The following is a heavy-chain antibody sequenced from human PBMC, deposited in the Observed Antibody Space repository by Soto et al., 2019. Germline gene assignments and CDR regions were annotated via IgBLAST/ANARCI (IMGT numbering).Heavy chain of an antibody. CDR2: ISGSGGST. CDR1: GFTFSSYA. D-gene: IGHD3-3*01. J-gene: IGHJ3*02. V-gene: IGHV3-23*01. Sequence: GGSLRLSCAASGFTFSSYAMSWVRQAPGKGLEWVSAISGSGGSTYYADSVKGRFTISRDNSKNTLYLQMNSLRAEDTAVYYCAKDWDAITIFGVVTLDAFDIWGQGTMVTVSS. CDR3: AKDWDAITIFGVVTLDAFDI.